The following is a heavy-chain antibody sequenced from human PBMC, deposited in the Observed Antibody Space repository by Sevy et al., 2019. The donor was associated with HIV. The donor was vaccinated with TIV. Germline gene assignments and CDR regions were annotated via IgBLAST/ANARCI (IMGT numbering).Heavy chain of an antibody. CDR1: GFAFSTHA. Sequence: GGSLRLSCAASGFAFSTHAMHWVRQAPGKGLEWVAVISYEGTETIYAASVEGRFTISRDNSKNELSLQINSLKPEDPAGYYCKCDAGYCIKCYLHYWGQGTMVTVSS. J-gene: IGHJ4*01. CDR2: ISYEGTET. V-gene: IGHV3-30-3*01. D-gene: IGHD2-21*02. CDR3: KCDAGYCIKCYLHY.